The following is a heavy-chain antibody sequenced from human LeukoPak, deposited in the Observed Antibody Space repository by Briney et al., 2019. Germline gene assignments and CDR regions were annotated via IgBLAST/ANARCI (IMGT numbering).Heavy chain of an antibody. CDR2: ISYDGSNK. D-gene: IGHD3-10*01. CDR3: ASGLAFRGVSNFDY. CDR1: GFTFSSYA. J-gene: IGHJ4*02. V-gene: IGHV3-30*14. Sequence: GGSLRLSCAASGFTFSSYAMYWVRQAPGKGLEWVAVISYDGSNKYYADSVKGRFTISRDNSKNTLYLQMNSLRAEDTAVYYCASGLAFRGVSNFDYWGQGTLVTVSS.